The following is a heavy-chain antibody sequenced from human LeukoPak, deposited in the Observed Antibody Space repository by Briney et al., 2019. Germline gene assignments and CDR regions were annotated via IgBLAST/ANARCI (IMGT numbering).Heavy chain of an antibody. Sequence: ASVKVSCKVSGYTLTELSMHWVRQAPGKGLEWMGSFDPEDGETIYAQKFQGRVTMTEDTSTDTAYMELSSLRSEDTAVYYCAGRAELGRGFDYWGQGTLVTVSS. J-gene: IGHJ4*02. CDR1: GYTLTELS. CDR3: AGRAELGRGFDY. D-gene: IGHD7-27*01. V-gene: IGHV1-24*01. CDR2: FDPEDGET.